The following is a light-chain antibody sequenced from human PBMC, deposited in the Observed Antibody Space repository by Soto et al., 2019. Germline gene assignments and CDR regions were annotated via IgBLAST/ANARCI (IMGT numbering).Light chain of an antibody. CDR2: DVS. J-gene: IGLJ1*01. CDR3: SLYISSSTYV. CDR1: SSDIGRYNY. V-gene: IGLV2-14*01. Sequence: QSALTQPASVSGSPGQSITISCTGTSSDIGRYNYVSWYQQYPGKAPKFMIYDVSNRPSGVSNRFSGSKSGNTASLTISGLQAEDEADYYCSLYISSSTYVFGTGTKLTVL.